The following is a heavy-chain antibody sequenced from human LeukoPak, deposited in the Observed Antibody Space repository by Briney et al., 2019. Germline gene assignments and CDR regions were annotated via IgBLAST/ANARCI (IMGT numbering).Heavy chain of an antibody. CDR1: GYTFTSYY. J-gene: IGHJ4*02. V-gene: IGHV1-46*01. Sequence: ASVKASCKASGYTFTSYYMHWVRQAPGQGLEWMGIINPSGGSTSYAQKFQGRVTMTRDMSTSTVYMELSSLRSEDTAVYYCARALGSRNAPFDYWGQGTLVTVSS. D-gene: IGHD2-15*01. CDR2: INPSGGST. CDR3: ARALGSRNAPFDY.